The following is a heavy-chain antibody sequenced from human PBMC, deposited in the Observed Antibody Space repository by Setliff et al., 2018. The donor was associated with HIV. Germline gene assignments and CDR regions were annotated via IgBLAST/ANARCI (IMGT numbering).Heavy chain of an antibody. D-gene: IGHD7-27*01. Sequence: HGESLKISCKASGYSFSDYWIGWVRQMPGKGLEWMGVTYPGDSTTRYSPSLEGQVTISADRSINTAFLQWSSLEASDTAMYYCIRRRRAPGAADLESYWGQGTLVTVSS. CDR1: GYSFSDYW. J-gene: IGHJ4*02. CDR3: IRRRRAPGAADLESY. V-gene: IGHV5-51*01. CDR2: TYPGDSTT.